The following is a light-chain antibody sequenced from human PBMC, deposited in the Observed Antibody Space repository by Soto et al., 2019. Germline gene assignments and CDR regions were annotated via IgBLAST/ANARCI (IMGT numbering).Light chain of an antibody. J-gene: IGLJ3*02. CDR2: EVN. CDR3: CSSVGSPNWV. CDR1: SSDVGGCNC. Sequence: QSALTQPASVSGSPGQSITISCTGTSSDVGGCNCVSWYQQHPGKAPTLMIYEVNKRPSGVSNRFSGSKSGNTASLTISGLQAEDEADYYCCSSVGSPNWVFGGGTKLTVL. V-gene: IGLV2-23*02.